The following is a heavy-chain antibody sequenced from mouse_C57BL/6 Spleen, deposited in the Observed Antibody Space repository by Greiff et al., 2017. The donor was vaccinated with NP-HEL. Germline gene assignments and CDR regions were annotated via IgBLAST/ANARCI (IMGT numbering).Heavy chain of an antibody. CDR3: ARDYDYDEVWFAY. J-gene: IGHJ3*01. CDR2: ISYDGSN. D-gene: IGHD2-4*01. CDR1: GYSITSGYY. Sequence: EVQLQESGPGLVKPSQSLSLTCSVTGYSITSGYYWNWIRQFPGNKLEWMGYISYDGSNNYNPSLKNRISITRDISKNQFFLKLNSVTTEDTATYYCARDYDYDEVWFAYWGQGTLVTVSA. V-gene: IGHV3-6*01.